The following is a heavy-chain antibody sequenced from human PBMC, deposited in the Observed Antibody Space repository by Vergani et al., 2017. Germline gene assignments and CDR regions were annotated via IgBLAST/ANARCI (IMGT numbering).Heavy chain of an antibody. J-gene: IGHJ4*02. CDR3: ARDPNWNYGYFDY. CDR2: INPSGGST. Sequence: QVQLVQSGAEVKKPGASVKVSCKASGYTFTSYYMHWVRQAPGQGLEWMGIINPSGGSTSYAQKFQGRVTITRDTSASTAYMELSSLRSEDTAVYYCARDPNWNYGYFDYWGQGTLVTVSS. V-gene: IGHV1-46*01. D-gene: IGHD1-7*01. CDR1: GYTFTSYY.